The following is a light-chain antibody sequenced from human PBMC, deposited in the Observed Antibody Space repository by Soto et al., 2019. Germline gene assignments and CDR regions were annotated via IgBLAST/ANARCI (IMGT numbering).Light chain of an antibody. V-gene: IGKV3-15*01. CDR3: QQYNNWPPWT. Sequence: EMVMTQSPATLSVSPGERATLSCRASQSVSSNLAWYQQKPGQAPRLLISGASTRATGIPARFSGSGSGTEFTLTISSLQSEDFAVYYCQQYNNWPPWTFGQGTKVDI. J-gene: IGKJ1*01. CDR1: QSVSSN. CDR2: GAS.